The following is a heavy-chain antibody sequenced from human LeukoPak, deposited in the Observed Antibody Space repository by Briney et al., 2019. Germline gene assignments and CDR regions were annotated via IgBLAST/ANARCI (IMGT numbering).Heavy chain of an antibody. CDR1: GYTFTTYF. Sequence: PGASMKVSCKTSGYTFTTYFIHWVRQAPGQGLEWMGGINPYSGDTKYAQKSQGRVTMTRDTSISTAYMELSRLMSDDTAVYYCARYWAEPAATDDAFDIWGQGTMVVVSS. CDR3: ARYWAEPAATDDAFDI. D-gene: IGHD2-15*01. V-gene: IGHV1-2*02. J-gene: IGHJ3*02. CDR2: INPYSGDT.